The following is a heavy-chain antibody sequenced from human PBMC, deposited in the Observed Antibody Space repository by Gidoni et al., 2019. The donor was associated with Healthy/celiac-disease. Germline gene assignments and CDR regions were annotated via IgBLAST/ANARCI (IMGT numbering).Heavy chain of an antibody. CDR1: GGSFSGYY. J-gene: IGHJ2*01. V-gene: IGHV4-34*01. CDR2: INHSGST. Sequence: QVQLQQWGAGLLKPSETLSLTCAVYGGSFSGYYWSWIRQPPGKGLEWIGEINHSGSTNYNPSLKSRVTISVDTSKNQFSLKLSSVTAADTAAYYCARGVTVTTSRYFDLWGRGTLVTVSS. CDR3: ARGVTVTTSRYFDL. D-gene: IGHD4-17*01.